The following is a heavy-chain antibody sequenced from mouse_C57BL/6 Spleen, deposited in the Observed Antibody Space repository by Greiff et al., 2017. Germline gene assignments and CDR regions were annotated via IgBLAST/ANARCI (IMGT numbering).Heavy chain of an antibody. Sequence: EVKLMESGPGLVKPSQSLSLTCSVTGYSITSGYYWNWIRQFPGNKLEWMGYISYDGSNNYNPSLKNRISITRDTSKNQFFLKLNSVTTEDTATYYCARDLLYPYYFDYWGQGTTLTVSS. CDR2: ISYDGSN. V-gene: IGHV3-6*01. CDR3: ARDLLYPYYFDY. D-gene: IGHD2-12*01. CDR1: GYSITSGYY. J-gene: IGHJ2*01.